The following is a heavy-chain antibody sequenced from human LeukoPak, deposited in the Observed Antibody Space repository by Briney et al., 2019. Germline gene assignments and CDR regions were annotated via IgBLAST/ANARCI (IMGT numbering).Heavy chain of an antibody. CDR3: AKIRIAAAGPFDY. CDR2: ISGAGGST. CDR1: GFTFSSYA. Sequence: PGGSLRLSCAASGFTFSSYAMSWVRQAPGRGLEWVSAISGAGGSTYYADSVKGRFTISRDNSKNTLYLQMNSLRAEDTAVYYCAKIRIAAAGPFDYWGQGTLVTVSS. J-gene: IGHJ4*02. V-gene: IGHV3-23*01. D-gene: IGHD6-13*01.